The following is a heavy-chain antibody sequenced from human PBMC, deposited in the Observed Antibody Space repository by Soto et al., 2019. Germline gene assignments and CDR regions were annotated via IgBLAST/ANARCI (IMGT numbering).Heavy chain of an antibody. D-gene: IGHD2-8*01. J-gene: IGHJ4*02. CDR3: ARQDGSGLYYFDY. Sequence: PVESLKISCKASGYNFTAYWIDWVRQMPVKGREWMATIYPDGSETRYSPSSQVQGTISADRSISTAYLQWSGLKASDPAMYYCARQDGSGLYYFDYWAQGTLVTVPS. CDR2: IYPDGSET. CDR1: GYNFTAYW. V-gene: IGHV5-51*01.